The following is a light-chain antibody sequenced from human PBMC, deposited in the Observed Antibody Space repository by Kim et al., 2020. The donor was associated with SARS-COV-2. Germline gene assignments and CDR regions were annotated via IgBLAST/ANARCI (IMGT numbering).Light chain of an antibody. CDR2: YDS. J-gene: IGLJ1*01. CDR3: QVWDSSSDHHV. Sequence: SYELTQPPSVSVVPGKTARITCGGNNIGSKSVHWYQQKPGQAPVLVIYYDSDRPSGIPERFSGSNSGNTATLTISRVEAGDEADYYCQVWDSSSDHHVFGTGTKVTVL. CDR1: NIGSKS. V-gene: IGLV3-21*04.